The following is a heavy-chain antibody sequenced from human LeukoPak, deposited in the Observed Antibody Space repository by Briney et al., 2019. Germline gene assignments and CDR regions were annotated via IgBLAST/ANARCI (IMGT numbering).Heavy chain of an antibody. Sequence: SETLSLTCTVSGGSISSYYWSWIRQPAGKGLEWIGRIYTSGSITYNPSLKSRVSMSVDTSKNQFSLKLSSVTASDTAVYYCARDSGTTGEVKFDPWGQGTLVTVSS. D-gene: IGHD3-10*01. CDR1: GGSISSYY. CDR2: IYTSGSI. V-gene: IGHV4-4*07. J-gene: IGHJ5*02. CDR3: ARDSGTTGEVKFDP.